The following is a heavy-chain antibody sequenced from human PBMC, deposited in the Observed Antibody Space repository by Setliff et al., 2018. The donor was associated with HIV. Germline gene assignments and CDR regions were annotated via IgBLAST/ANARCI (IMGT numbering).Heavy chain of an antibody. CDR3: ARANFWSGYYGY. CDR1: GGSFSGHY. J-gene: IGHJ4*02. CDR2: INHIGGN. V-gene: IGHV4-34*01. Sequence: SETLSLTCAVYGGSFSGHYWSWIRQPPGKGLEWIGEINHIGGNMNYNPSLKSRVTISVDTSKNQFSLKLSSVTAADTAVYYCARANFWSGYYGYWGQGTLVTVSS. D-gene: IGHD3-3*01.